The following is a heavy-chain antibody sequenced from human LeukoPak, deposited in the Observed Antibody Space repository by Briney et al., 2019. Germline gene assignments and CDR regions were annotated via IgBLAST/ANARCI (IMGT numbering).Heavy chain of an antibody. CDR1: YY. D-gene: IGHD5-24*01. CDR2: IYYSGST. J-gene: IGHJ6*02. Sequence: YYWSWIRQPPGKGLEWIGYIYYSGSTNYNPSLKSRVTISVDTSKNQFSLKLSSVTAADTAVYYCARQVEMALDYYYYGMDVWGQGTTVTVSS. CDR3: ARQVEMALDYYYYGMDV. V-gene: IGHV4-59*08.